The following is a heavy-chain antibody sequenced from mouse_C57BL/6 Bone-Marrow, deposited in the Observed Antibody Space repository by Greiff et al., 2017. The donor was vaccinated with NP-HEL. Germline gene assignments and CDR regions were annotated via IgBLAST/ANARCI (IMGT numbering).Heavy chain of an antibody. CDR2: ISDGGSYT. CDR3: AREGITTVVYWYFDV. CDR1: GFTFSSYA. J-gene: IGHJ1*03. V-gene: IGHV5-4*01. Sequence: EVQRVESGGGLVKPGGSLKLSCAASGFTFSSYAMSWVRQTPEKRLEWVATISDGGSYTYYPDNVKGRFTISRDNAKNNLYLQMSHLKSEDTAMYYCAREGITTVVYWYFDVWGTGTTVTVSS. D-gene: IGHD1-1*01.